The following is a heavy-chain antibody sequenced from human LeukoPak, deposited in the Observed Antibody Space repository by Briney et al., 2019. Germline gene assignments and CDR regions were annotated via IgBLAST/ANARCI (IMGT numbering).Heavy chain of an antibody. CDR1: GGSISSSSYY. CDR2: IYYSGST. J-gene: IGHJ4*02. CDR3: ARGILTGRRQNLDY. D-gene: IGHD3-9*01. Sequence: PSETLSLTCTVSGGSISSSSYYWGWIRQPQGKGLEWIGSIYYSGSTYYNPSLKSRVSISVDTYKNQFSLKLSSVTAAATAVHYCARGILTGRRQNLDYWGQGTLVTVSS. V-gene: IGHV4-39*07.